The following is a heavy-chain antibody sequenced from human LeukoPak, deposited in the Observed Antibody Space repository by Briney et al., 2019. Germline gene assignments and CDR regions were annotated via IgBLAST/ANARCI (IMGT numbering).Heavy chain of an antibody. CDR1: GYSFTSYW. V-gene: IGHV5-51*01. CDR3: ARTNDPDSIGDAFDI. CDR2: IYPGDSDT. Sequence: GESLKISCKGSGYSFTSYWIGWVRQMPGKGLEWMGIIYPGDSDTRYSPSFQGQVTISADKSISTAYLQWSSLKASGTAMYYCARTNDPDSIGDAFDIWGQGTMVTVSS. J-gene: IGHJ3*02. D-gene: IGHD3-22*01.